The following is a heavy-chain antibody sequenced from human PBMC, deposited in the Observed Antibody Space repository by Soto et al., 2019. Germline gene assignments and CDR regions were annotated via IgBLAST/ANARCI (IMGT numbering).Heavy chain of an antibody. CDR2: IYHSGAT. Sequence: SETLSLTCTVSGGSISSNYWSWIRQPPGKGVEWIGYIYHSGATDYNPALKSRVTISVDTSKNQFSLKLSSVTAADTAVYYCARGPNQGVYFDYWGQGTLVTVSS. J-gene: IGHJ4*02. CDR1: GGSISSNY. D-gene: IGHD2-2*01. V-gene: IGHV4-59*01. CDR3: ARGPNQGVYFDY.